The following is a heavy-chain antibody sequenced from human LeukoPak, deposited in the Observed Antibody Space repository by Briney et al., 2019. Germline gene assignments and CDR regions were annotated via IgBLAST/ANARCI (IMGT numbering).Heavy chain of an antibody. D-gene: IGHD1-26*01. CDR2: ISGSGSST. J-gene: IGHJ3*02. CDR1: GFTFRVYA. V-gene: IGHV3-23*01. CDR3: TKDIRDSIVGAPGGAFDI. Sequence: PGGSLRLSCAASGFTFRVYAMTWVRQAPGKGLEWVSGISGSGSSTYSADSVKGRFTISRDNAKNSLYLQMNSLRAEDTALYYCTKDIRDSIVGAPGGAFDIWGQGTMVTVSS.